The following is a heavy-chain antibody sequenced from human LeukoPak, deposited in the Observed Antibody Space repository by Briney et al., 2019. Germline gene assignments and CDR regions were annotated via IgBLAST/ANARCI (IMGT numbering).Heavy chain of an antibody. D-gene: IGHD4-17*01. CDR2: ISPGGPT. J-gene: IGHJ4*02. V-gene: IGHV3-23*01. CDR3: AKDISPTVTTFGSDY. CDR1: GFPFSSHG. Sequence: GGSLRLSCAGSGFPFSSHGMNWVRQAPGKGLEWVSGISPGGPTYYADSVKGRFTISRDDSKNTLYLQMNSLRAEDTALYYCAKDISPTVTTFGSDYWGQGTLVTVSS.